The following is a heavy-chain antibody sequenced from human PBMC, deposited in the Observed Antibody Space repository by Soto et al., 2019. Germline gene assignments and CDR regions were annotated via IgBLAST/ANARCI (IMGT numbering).Heavy chain of an antibody. V-gene: IGHV3-11*01. Sequence: PGGSLRLSCAASGFIFSEDYMTWIRQAPGKGLEWVSYISGSGRTIYYADSVKGRSTISRDNAKNALYLQMNSLRAEDTAVYYCARYSFGYADVWGQGTTVTVSS. CDR2: ISGSGRTI. CDR1: GFIFSEDY. J-gene: IGHJ6*02. CDR3: ARYSFGYADV. D-gene: IGHD5-18*01.